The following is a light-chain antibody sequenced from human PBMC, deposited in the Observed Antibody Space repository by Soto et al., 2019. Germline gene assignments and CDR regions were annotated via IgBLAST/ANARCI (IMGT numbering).Light chain of an antibody. CDR2: DVS. J-gene: IGLJ1*01. Sequence: QSVLPQPHSVSGSPGQSVTISCTGTSSDVGGYNFVSWYQQHPGKAPKLMIFDVSKRPSGVPDRFSGSKSGNTASLTISGLQAEDEADYYCCSYAGSYTYVFGTGTKVTV. CDR3: CSYAGSYTYV. CDR1: SSDVGGYNF. V-gene: IGLV2-11*01.